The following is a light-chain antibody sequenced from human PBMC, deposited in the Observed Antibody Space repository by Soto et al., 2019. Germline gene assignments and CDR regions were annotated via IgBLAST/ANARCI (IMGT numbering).Light chain of an antibody. J-gene: IGKJ1*01. V-gene: IGKV1-5*01. CDR1: QSIGSW. Sequence: DTQMTQSPSTLSASVGDRVTITCRASQSIGSWLAWYQQKPGKAPRLLIYDASSLESEVPSRFSGSGSGTEFSLTISDLQPEDFATDYCQQYHGFWFGQGTKVDIK. CDR3: QQYHGFW. CDR2: DAS.